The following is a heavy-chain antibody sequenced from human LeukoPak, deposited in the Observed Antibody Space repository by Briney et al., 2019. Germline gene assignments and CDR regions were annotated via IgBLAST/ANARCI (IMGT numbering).Heavy chain of an antibody. Sequence: PGGPLRLSCAASGFTFSSYAMSWVRQAPGKGLEWVSAISGSGGSTYYADSVKGRFTISRDNSKNTLYLQMNSLRAEDTAVYYCAKDYDFWSGYMDYWGQGTLVTVSS. CDR1: GFTFSSYA. CDR2: ISGSGGST. D-gene: IGHD3-3*01. V-gene: IGHV3-23*01. J-gene: IGHJ4*02. CDR3: AKDYDFWSGYMDY.